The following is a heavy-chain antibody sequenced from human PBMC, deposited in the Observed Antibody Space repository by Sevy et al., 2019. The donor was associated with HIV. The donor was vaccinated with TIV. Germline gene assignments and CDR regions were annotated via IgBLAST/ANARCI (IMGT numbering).Heavy chain of an antibody. CDR2: ISVSRGTV. Sequence: GGSLRLSCAVSGFTFGSYTMNWVRQAPGRGLEWLSYISVSRGTVYYADSVKGRFTISRDNAKNSLYLQMNSLRAEDSAVYYCVRDTSYGDPYYFDYWGQGTLVTVSS. CDR3: VRDTSYGDPYYFDY. J-gene: IGHJ4*02. CDR1: GFTFGSYT. V-gene: IGHV3-48*01. D-gene: IGHD4-17*01.